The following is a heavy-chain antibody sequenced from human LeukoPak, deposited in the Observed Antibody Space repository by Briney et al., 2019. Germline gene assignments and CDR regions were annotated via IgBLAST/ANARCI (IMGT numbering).Heavy chain of an antibody. CDR1: GGTFSSYA. J-gene: IGHJ5*02. Sequence: SVKVSCKASGGTFSSYAISWVRQAPGQGLEWMGGIIPIFGTANYAQKFQGRVTITADESTSTAYMELSSLRSEDTAVYYCFRGAFSSTSRPTFDPWGQGTLVTVSS. CDR3: FRGAFSSTSRPTFDP. CDR2: IIPIFGTA. D-gene: IGHD2-2*01. V-gene: IGHV1-69*13.